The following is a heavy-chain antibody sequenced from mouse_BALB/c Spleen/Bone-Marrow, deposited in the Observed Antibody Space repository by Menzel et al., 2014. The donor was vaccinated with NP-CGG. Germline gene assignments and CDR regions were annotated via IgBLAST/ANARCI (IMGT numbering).Heavy chain of an antibody. J-gene: IGHJ3*01. V-gene: IGHV1-69*01. Sequence: VKLVDSGAEPVMPGASVKMSCKASGYTFTDYWMHRVKQRPGQGLEWIGAIDTSDSYTSYNQKFKGKATLTVDESSSTAYMQLSSLTSEDSAVYYCARVGTTATFAYWGQGTLVTVSA. CDR2: IDTSDSYT. D-gene: IGHD1-2*01. CDR1: GYTFTDYW. CDR3: ARVGTTATFAY.